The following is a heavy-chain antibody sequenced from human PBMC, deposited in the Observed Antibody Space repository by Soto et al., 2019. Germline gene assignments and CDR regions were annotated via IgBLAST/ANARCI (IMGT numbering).Heavy chain of an antibody. V-gene: IGHV5-51*01. D-gene: IGHD6-13*01. CDR3: ARSPRSSPYFDY. CDR2: IYPGDHET. Sequence: GESLKISCRCSGYTFSNFWIAWVRHLPGKGLEWMGIIYPGDHETRYSPSFHGKVTISADKSINTAYLQWSSLEASDSAFYYCARSPRSSPYFDYWGQGALVTFYS. CDR1: GYTFSNFW. J-gene: IGHJ4*02.